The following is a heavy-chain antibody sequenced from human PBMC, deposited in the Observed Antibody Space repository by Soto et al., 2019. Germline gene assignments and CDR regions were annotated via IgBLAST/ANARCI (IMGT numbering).Heavy chain of an antibody. CDR3: ARLGSLGVTTNNWFDP. J-gene: IGHJ5*02. CDR1: GYTFTNYY. Sequence: PGESLKISCRASGYTFTNYYIAWVRQMPGKGLEWIGIIYPPDSDTRYSPSFQGQVTMLVDKSINTAYLQWSSLKASDTAMYYCARLGSLGVTTNNWFDPWGQGXQVTVSS. D-gene: IGHD4-17*01. V-gene: IGHV5-51*01. CDR2: IYPPDSDT.